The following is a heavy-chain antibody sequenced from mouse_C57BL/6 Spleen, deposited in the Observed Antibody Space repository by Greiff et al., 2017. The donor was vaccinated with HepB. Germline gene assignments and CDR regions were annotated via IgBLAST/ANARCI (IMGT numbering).Heavy chain of an antibody. Sequence: EVMLVESGGGLVQPGGSLKLSCAASGIDFSRYWMSWVRRAPGKGLEWIGEINPDSSTINYAPSLKDKFIISRDNAKNTLYLQMSKVRSEDTALYYCASPYDGYSYYFDYWGQGTTLTVSS. CDR2: INPDSSTI. D-gene: IGHD2-3*01. CDR1: GIDFSRYW. J-gene: IGHJ2*01. CDR3: ASPYDGYSYYFDY. V-gene: IGHV4-1*01.